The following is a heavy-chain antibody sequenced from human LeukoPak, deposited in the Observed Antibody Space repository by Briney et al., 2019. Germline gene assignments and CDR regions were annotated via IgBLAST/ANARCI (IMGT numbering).Heavy chain of an antibody. V-gene: IGHV4-34*01. D-gene: IGHD1-1*01. CDR2: INHSGGT. Sequence: SETLSLTCAVYGGSFSGYSWNWIRQPPVKGLEWIGEINHSGGTNYNPSLKSRVTISVDTSKKQFSLKLSSVTAADTAVYYCARVGHNWNDVSTGAFDIWGQGTMVTVSS. CDR1: GGSFSGYS. J-gene: IGHJ3*02. CDR3: ARVGHNWNDVSTGAFDI.